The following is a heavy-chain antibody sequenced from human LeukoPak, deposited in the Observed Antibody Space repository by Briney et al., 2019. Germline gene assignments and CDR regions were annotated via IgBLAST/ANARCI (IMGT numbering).Heavy chain of an antibody. CDR2: INAGYGNT. D-gene: IGHD6-13*01. J-gene: IGHJ4*02. V-gene: IGHV1-3*01. CDR3: VIGGVVVTYVAAAGTGYFDY. CDR1: GYTFTSYV. Sequence: ASVKVSCKASGYTFTSYVIYWVRQAPGQRLEWMGWINAGYGNTEYSQKFQGRVTITRDTSASTAYMELSSLRSEDTAVYYCVIGGVVVTYVAAAGTGYFDYWGQGTLVTVSS.